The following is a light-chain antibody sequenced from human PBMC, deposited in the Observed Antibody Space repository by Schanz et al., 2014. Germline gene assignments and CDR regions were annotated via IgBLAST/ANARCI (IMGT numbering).Light chain of an antibody. Sequence: QSALTQPASVSGSPGKSITISCTGTSSDIGGYNYVSWYQQHPGKAPKLMIYDVSNRPSGVPDRFSGSKSGNTASLTISGLQDEDEGDYYCCGYRDNYIWVFGGGTKLTVL. CDR3: CGYRDNYIWV. CDR1: SSDIGGYNY. CDR2: DVS. J-gene: IGLJ3*02. V-gene: IGLV2-11*01.